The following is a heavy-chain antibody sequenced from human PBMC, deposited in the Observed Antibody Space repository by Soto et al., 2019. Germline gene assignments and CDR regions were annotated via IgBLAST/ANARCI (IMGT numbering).Heavy chain of an antibody. CDR1: GYSFTTYW. Sequence: GESLKISCKGSGYSFTTYWIGWVRQMPGKGLEWMGIIYPGDSDTRYSPSFQGQVTISADKSISTAYLQWSSLKASDTAMYYCATGGYCTSTTCYNFFDYWGQGTLVTVSS. J-gene: IGHJ4*02. D-gene: IGHD2-2*02. V-gene: IGHV5-51*01. CDR2: IYPGDSDT. CDR3: ATGGYCTSTTCYNFFDY.